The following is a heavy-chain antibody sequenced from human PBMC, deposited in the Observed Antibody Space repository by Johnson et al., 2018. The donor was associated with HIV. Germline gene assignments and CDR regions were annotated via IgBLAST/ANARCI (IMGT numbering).Heavy chain of an antibody. V-gene: IGHV3-13*01. CDR3: ARGLWATTPGGAFDI. CDR1: GFTFSSYD. J-gene: IGHJ3*02. Sequence: VESGGGVVQPGRSLRLSCAASGFTFSSYDMHWVRQATGKGLEWVSAIGTAGDTYYPGSVKGRFTISRENAKNSLYLQMNSLRAGDTAVYYCARGLWATTPGGAFDIWGQGTMVTVSS. CDR2: IGTAGDT. D-gene: IGHD1-26*01.